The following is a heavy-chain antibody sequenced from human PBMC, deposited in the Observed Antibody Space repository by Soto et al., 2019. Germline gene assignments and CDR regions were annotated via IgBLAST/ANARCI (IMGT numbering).Heavy chain of an antibody. CDR1: GGSIISGGYS. D-gene: IGHD4-17*01. CDR3: ARASTTVTTLDY. J-gene: IGHJ4*02. Sequence: SEILSLTCAVSGGSIISGGYSWSWIRQPPGKGLEWIGYIYHSGSTYYNPSLKSRVTISVDRSKNQFSLKLSSVTAADTAVYYCARASTTVTTLDYWGQGTLVTVSS. V-gene: IGHV4-30-2*01. CDR2: IYHSGST.